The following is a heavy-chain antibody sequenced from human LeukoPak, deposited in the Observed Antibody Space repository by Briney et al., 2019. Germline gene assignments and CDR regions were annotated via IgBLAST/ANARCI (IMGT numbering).Heavy chain of an antibody. CDR3: ARVLKVVRGVTFDY. D-gene: IGHD3-10*01. J-gene: IGHJ4*02. V-gene: IGHV4-59*01. Sequence: PSETLSLTCTVSGGSISSYYWSWIRQPPGKGLEWIGYIYYSGSTNYNPSLKRRVTISVDTSKNQFSLKLSSVTAADTAVYYCARVLKVVRGVTFDYWGQGTLVTVSS. CDR2: IYYSGST. CDR1: GGSISSYY.